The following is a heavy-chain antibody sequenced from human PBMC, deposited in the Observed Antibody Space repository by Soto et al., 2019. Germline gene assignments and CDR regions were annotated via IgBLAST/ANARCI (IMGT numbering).Heavy chain of an antibody. CDR3: ARAEHWLEGNWSDP. D-gene: IGHD6-19*01. CDR2: IYYSGST. V-gene: IGHV4-31*03. Sequence: SETLSLTCTVSGGSISSGGYYWSWIRLHPGKGMEWIGYIYYSGSTYYNSSLKSRVTISVYPSKNEFTLRLSSVSASVTAAYFCARAEHWLEGNWSDPWGQGTLDTVSS. CDR1: GGSISSGGYY. J-gene: IGHJ5*02.